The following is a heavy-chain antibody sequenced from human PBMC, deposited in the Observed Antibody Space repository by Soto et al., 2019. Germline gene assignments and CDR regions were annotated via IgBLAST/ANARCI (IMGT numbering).Heavy chain of an antibody. CDR3: ARGLGYRSSSRCQGNYYYYGMDV. D-gene: IGHD2-2*01. CDR2: IIPIFGTA. J-gene: IGHJ6*01. Sequence: KAPGGGNRSNSRWWPRHSNKQGLEWMGGIIPIFGTANYAQKFQGRVTITADESTSTAYMELSSLRSEDTAVYYCARGLGYRSSSRCQGNYYYYGMDVWGEGTSVTVSS. CDR1: GGGNRSNS. V-gene: IGHV1-69*01.